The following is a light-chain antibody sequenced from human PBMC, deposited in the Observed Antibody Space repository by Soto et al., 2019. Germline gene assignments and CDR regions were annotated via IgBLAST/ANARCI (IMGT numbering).Light chain of an antibody. CDR3: QQYVSSPIT. J-gene: IGKJ5*01. CDR1: QSLTISY. Sequence: LTQYTCTLSLSPGDRDTLSCRVSQSLTISYLAWHQQKPGQPPRRLIYAAPSRAAGIPDRFSGSGSGTDFTLTINRLEPEDFAVYYCQQYVSSPITFGQGTLPE. V-gene: IGKV3-20*01. CDR2: AAP.